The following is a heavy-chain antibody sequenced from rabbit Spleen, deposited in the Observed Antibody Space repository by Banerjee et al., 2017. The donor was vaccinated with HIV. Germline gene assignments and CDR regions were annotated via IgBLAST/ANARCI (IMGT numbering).Heavy chain of an antibody. V-gene: IGHV1S47*01. J-gene: IGHJ4*01. CDR3: VRSTIVVAVVYGVYFDL. Sequence: QEQLVESGGGLVQPGGSLKLSCTASGFDFSSYGVSWVRQAPGKGLEWIGYIDPVFGNTYYASWVNGRFTISSHNAQNTLYLQLKSLTAADTATYFCVRSTIVVAVVYGVYFDLWGQGTLVTVS. D-gene: IGHD4-1*01. CDR1: GFDFSSYG. CDR2: IDPVFGNT.